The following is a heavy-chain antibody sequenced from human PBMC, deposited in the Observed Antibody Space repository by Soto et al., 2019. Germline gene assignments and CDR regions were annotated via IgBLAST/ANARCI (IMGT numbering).Heavy chain of an antibody. D-gene: IGHD3-10*01. CDR2: ISAIFGKA. Sequence: GLEWMGWISAIFGKANYAQKFQGRVTITADESTSTAYMELSSLRSEDTAVYYCARDLFGYYGSGSFGGRWGQGTLVTVSS. CDR3: ARDLFGYYGSGSFGGR. J-gene: IGHJ4*02. V-gene: IGHV1-69*01.